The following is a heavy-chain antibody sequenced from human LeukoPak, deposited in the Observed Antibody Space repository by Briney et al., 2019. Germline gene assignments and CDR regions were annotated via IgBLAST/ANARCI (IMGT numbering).Heavy chain of an antibody. J-gene: IGHJ4*02. CDR2: VSGSGGNT. V-gene: IGHV3-23*01. CDR1: GFTFTYSA. Sequence: GGSLRLSCAASGFTFTYSAMTWVRQAPGKGLEWVSTVSGSGGNTYYADSVKGRFTISRDNSENTVSLRMNSLRAQDKAVYYCAKSLAVPGSPDQWGQGTLVTVSS. D-gene: IGHD6-19*01. CDR3: AKSLAVPGSPDQ.